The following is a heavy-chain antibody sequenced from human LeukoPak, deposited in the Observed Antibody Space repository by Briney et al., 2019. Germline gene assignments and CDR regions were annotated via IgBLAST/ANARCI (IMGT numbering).Heavy chain of an antibody. CDR1: GYTFTDYY. CDR2: INPDSGGT. Sequence: VASVKVSCKASGYTFTDYYIHWVRQAPGQGLEWMGWINPDSGGTNFAQKFQGGVTMTGDTSISTAYMELSRLRSDDTAVYYCARSRSSGSYPDYWGQGTLVTVSS. CDR3: ARSRSSGSYPDY. D-gene: IGHD1-26*01. J-gene: IGHJ4*02. V-gene: IGHV1-2*02.